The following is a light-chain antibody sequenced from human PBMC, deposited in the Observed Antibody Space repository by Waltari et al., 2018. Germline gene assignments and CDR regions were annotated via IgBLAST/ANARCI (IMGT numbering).Light chain of an antibody. Sequence: DIQMTQSQSSLSASVGDRVTITGQASQDISNYLNWYQQKPGKAPKFLIYDASNLETGVPSRFSGSGSGTDFTFTISSLQPEDIATYYCQQYDNLPYTFGQGTKLEIK. CDR2: DAS. J-gene: IGKJ2*01. V-gene: IGKV1-33*01. CDR3: QQYDNLPYT. CDR1: QDISNY.